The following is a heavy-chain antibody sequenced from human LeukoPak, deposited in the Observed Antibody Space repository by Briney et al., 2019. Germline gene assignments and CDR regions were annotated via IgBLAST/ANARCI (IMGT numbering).Heavy chain of an antibody. D-gene: IGHD3-3*01. J-gene: IGHJ4*02. CDR2: MHYSGTT. CDR1: RGSIYSSNYY. V-gene: IGHV4-39*02. Sequence: SETLSLTCSVSRGSIYSSNYYWGWIRQPPGKGREWIGGMHYSGTTFYNPSLKSRVTISVDTSKNQLSLKLSSVTAADTAIYYCTRGDFWSAYLFDYWGQGTLVTVSS. CDR3: TRGDFWSAYLFDY.